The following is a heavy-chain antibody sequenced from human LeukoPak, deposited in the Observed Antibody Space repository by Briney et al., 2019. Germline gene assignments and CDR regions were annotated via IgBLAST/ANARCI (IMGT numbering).Heavy chain of an antibody. Sequence: ASVKVSCKASGGTFSSYAISWVRQATGQGLEWMGRIIPILGIANYAQKFQGRVTITADKSTSTAYMELSSLRSEDTAVYYCARGDYYGSGSYYRSPDYWGQGTLVTVSS. CDR2: IIPILGIA. CDR1: GGTFSSYA. V-gene: IGHV1-69*04. CDR3: ARGDYYGSGSYYRSPDY. J-gene: IGHJ4*02. D-gene: IGHD3-10*01.